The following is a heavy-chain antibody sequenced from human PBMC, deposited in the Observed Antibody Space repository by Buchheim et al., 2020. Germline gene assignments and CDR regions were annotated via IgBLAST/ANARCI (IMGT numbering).Heavy chain of an antibody. CDR3: ARDPNGDHDFDY. V-gene: IGHV3-48*03. CDR1: GFSFSSYE. CDR2: IRNSGSTM. Sequence: EVQLVESGGDLVQPGGSLRLSCAASGFSFSSYEMNWVRQAPGKGLEWVSYIRNSGSTMFYADSVKGRFTISRDNAKHLVYLQMNSLRAEDTAVYYCARDPNGDHDFDYWGQGT. D-gene: IGHD4-17*01. J-gene: IGHJ4*02.